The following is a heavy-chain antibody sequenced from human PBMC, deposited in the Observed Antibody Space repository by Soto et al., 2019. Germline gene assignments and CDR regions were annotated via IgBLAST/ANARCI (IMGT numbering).Heavy chain of an antibody. CDR2: IYYSGST. Sequence: PSETLSLTCTVSGGSISSVDCYWSWIRQPPGKGLEWIGYIYYSGSTYYNPSLKSRVTISVDTSKNQFSLKLSSVTAADTAVYYCAMRGYSYGYYGYWGQGTLVTVSS. D-gene: IGHD5-18*01. CDR1: GGSISSVDCY. CDR3: AMRGYSYGYYGY. J-gene: IGHJ4*02. V-gene: IGHV4-30-4*08.